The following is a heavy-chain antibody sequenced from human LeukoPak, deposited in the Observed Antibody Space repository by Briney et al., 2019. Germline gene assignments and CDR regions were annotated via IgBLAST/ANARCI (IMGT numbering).Heavy chain of an antibody. CDR2: INSDGSST. D-gene: IGHD3-22*01. Sequence: GGSLRLSCAASAFTFSSHWMHWVRQAPGKGLVWVSRINSDGSSTSYADSVKGRFTISRDNAKNTLYLQMNSLRAEDTAVYYCASEYYSDTRGFDYWGQGTLVTVSS. CDR1: AFTFSSHW. CDR3: ASEYYSDTRGFDY. V-gene: IGHV3-74*01. J-gene: IGHJ4*02.